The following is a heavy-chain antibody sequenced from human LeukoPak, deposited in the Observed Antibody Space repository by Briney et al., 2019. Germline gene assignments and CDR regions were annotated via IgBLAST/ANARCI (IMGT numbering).Heavy chain of an antibody. CDR1: GYSISSGYY. J-gene: IGHJ6*03. D-gene: IGHD5-18*01. CDR3: ARLFGYSYGPPGYMVV. V-gene: IGHV4-38-2*01. CDR2: IYYSGST. Sequence: SETLSLTCAVSGYSISSGYYWGWIRQPPGKGLEWIGSIYYSGSTYYNPSLRSRVTISVDTSKNQFSLKLSSVTAADTAVYYCARLFGYSYGPPGYMVVWGKWTTVTVSS.